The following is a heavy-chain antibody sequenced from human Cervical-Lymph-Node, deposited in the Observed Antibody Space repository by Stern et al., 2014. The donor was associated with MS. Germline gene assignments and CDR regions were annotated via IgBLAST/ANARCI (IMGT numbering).Heavy chain of an antibody. CDR3: ARLDKAPDGEYYWFDP. J-gene: IGHJ5*02. V-gene: IGHV5-51*03. D-gene: IGHD2/OR15-2a*01. CDR2: IYPGDSDT. Sequence: EVQLLQSGAEVKRPGESLKISCTGSGYSFSTYWIGWVRQMPGKGLEGMGIIYPGDSDTRYSPSFQGQVTMSADKSISTAYLQWSSLKASDTAIYYCARLDKAPDGEYYWFDPWGQGTLVTVSS. CDR1: GYSFSTYW.